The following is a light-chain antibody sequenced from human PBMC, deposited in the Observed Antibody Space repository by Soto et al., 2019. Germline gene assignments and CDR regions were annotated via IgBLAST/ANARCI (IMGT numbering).Light chain of an antibody. CDR3: SSYTSSSPLSPDV. V-gene: IGLV2-14*03. CDR2: DVS. Sequence: QSALTQPASVSGSPGQSTTISSTGTSSDVGGYNYVSWYQHHPGKAPKLMIYDVSNRPSGVSNRFSGSKSGNTASLIISGLQAEDEADYYCSSYTSSSPLSPDVFGTGTKLTVL. CDR1: SSDVGGYNY. J-gene: IGLJ1*01.